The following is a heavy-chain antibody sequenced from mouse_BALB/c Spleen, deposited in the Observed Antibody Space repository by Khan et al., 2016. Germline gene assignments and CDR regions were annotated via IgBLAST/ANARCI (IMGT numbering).Heavy chain of an antibody. V-gene: IGHV3-2*02. J-gene: IGHJ4*01. Sequence: EVKLLESGPGLVKPSQSLSLTCTVTGYSITSDYAWKWIRQFPGNKLEWMGYISYSGRTRYNPSLKSRISISRATSKNQFLLQLTIVPPADTATYYCARGCTAVFAMDYWGQGTSVTVSS. CDR1: GYSITSDYA. D-gene: IGHD1-2*01. CDR2: ISYSGRT. CDR3: ARGCTAVFAMDY.